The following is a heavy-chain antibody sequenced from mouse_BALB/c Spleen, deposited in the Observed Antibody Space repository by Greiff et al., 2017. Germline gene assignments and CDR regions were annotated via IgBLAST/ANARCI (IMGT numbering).Heavy chain of an antibody. D-gene: IGHD2-12*01. CDR3: TRSILIRGTCFAY. CDR2: INPSNGGT. CDR1: GYTFTSYY. V-gene: IGHV1S81*02. J-gene: IGHJ3*01. Sequence: VQRVESGAELVKPGASVKLSCKASGYTFTSYYMYWVKQRPGQGLEWIGEINPSNGGTNFNEKFKSKATLTVDKSSSTAYMQLSSLTSEDSAVYYFTRSILIRGTCFAYWGQGTLVTVSS.